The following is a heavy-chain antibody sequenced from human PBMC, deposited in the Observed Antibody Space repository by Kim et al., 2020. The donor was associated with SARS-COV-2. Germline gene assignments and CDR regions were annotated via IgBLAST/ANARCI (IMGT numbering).Heavy chain of an antibody. D-gene: IGHD6-19*01. J-gene: IGHJ3*02. CDR2: I. Sequence: IGYADSVKGRFTISRDNAKNSLYLQMNSLRDEDTALYYCASRAGSGAFDMWGQGTMVTVSS. CDR3: ASRAGSGAFDM. V-gene: IGHV3-9*01.